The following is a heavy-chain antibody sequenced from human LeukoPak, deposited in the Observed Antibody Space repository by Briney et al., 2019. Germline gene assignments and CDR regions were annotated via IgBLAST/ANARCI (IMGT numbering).Heavy chain of an antibody. CDR1: GFTFSSYS. Sequence: PGGSLRLSCAASGFTFSSYSMNWVRQAPGKGLEWVSYISSSSSTIYYADSVKGRFTISRDNAKNSLYLQMNSLRAEDTAVYYCATSYGDPYYYYGVDVWGQGTTVTVSS. CDR3: ATSYGDPYYYYGVDV. D-gene: IGHD4-17*01. V-gene: IGHV3-48*01. J-gene: IGHJ6*02. CDR2: ISSSSSTI.